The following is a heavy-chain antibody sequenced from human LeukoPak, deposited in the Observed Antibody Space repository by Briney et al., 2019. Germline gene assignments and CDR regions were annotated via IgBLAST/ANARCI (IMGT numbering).Heavy chain of an antibody. J-gene: IGHJ4*02. D-gene: IGHD4-17*01. Sequence: KPGGSLRLSRAASGFIFSSYSMIWVRQAPGKGLEWVSSISSSSSYIYYADSVKGRFTISRDNAKNSLYLQMNSLRAEDTAVYYCARADYGDYRREYFFDYWGQGTLVTVSS. CDR2: ISSSSSYI. V-gene: IGHV3-21*06. CDR3: ARADYGDYRREYFFDY. CDR1: GFIFSSYS.